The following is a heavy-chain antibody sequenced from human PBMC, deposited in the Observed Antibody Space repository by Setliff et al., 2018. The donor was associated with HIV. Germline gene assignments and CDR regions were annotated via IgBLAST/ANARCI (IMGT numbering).Heavy chain of an antibody. D-gene: IGHD5-12*01. CDR1: GGSISGYY. V-gene: IGHV4-59*08. CDR3: ARPLDGYTSDFDY. J-gene: IGHJ4*02. CDR2: IYYSGST. Sequence: SETLSLTCTVSGGSISGYYWSWIRQPPGKGLEWIGYIYYSGSTNYNPSLKSRVTISVDTSKNQFSLKLSSVTAADTAVYYCARPLDGYTSDFDYWGQGTLVTVSS.